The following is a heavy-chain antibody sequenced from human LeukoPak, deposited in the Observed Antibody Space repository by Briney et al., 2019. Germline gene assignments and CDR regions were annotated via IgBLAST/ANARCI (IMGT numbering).Heavy chain of an antibody. D-gene: IGHD1-26*01. Sequence: PGGSLRLSCAASGFTFSSYAMHWVRQAPGKGLEWVAVISYDGSNKYYADSVKGRFTISRDNSKNTLYLQMNSPRAEDTAVYYCARRVSEYSGSYFDYWGQGTLVTVSS. V-gene: IGHV3-30-3*01. CDR2: ISYDGSNK. J-gene: IGHJ4*02. CDR1: GFTFSSYA. CDR3: ARRVSEYSGSYFDY.